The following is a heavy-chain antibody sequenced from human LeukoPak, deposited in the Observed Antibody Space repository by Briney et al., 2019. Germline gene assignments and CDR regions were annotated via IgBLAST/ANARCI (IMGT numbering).Heavy chain of an antibody. D-gene: IGHD3-10*01. CDR2: INPNSGGT. Sequence: GASVKVSCKASGYTFTGYYMHWVRQAPGQGLEWMGWINPNSGGTNYAQKFQGRVTMTRDTSISTAYMELSRLRSDDTAVYYCARVRGLLWFGCYDYWGQGTLVTVSS. CDR3: ARVRGLLWFGCYDY. J-gene: IGHJ4*02. CDR1: GYTFTGYY. V-gene: IGHV1-2*02.